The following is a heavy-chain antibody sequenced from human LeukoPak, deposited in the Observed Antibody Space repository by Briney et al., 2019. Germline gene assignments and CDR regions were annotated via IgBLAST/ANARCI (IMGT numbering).Heavy chain of an antibody. Sequence: GGTLSLSCAASGFTFSSYWTSWVRHAPGKGLEWVASITQDGSEKYCVDSVKGRFTIPRDNANNSLYLQMNSLRADDTAVYYCARDIGLRKAAPPGWFDPWGQGALVTVSS. CDR1: GFTFSSYW. J-gene: IGHJ5*02. CDR3: ARDIGLRKAAPPGWFDP. D-gene: IGHD6-6*01. CDR2: ITQDGSEK. V-gene: IGHV3-7*01.